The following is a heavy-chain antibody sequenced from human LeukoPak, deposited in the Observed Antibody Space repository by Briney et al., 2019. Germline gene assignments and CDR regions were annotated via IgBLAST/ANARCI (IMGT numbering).Heavy chain of an antibody. D-gene: IGHD7-27*01. CDR3: AKEGGDWGEGYFDY. CDR1: GFTFSSYA. Sequence: GGSLRLSCAASGFTFSSYAMSWVRQAPGKGLEGISYISSSGGTIYYADSVKGRFTISRDNAKNSLYLQLNSLRAEDTAVYYCAKEGGDWGEGYFDYWGQGTLVTVSS. CDR2: ISSSGGTI. J-gene: IGHJ4*02. V-gene: IGHV3-48*04.